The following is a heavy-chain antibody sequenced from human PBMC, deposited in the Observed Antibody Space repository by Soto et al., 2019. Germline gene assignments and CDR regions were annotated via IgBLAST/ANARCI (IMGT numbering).Heavy chain of an antibody. Sequence: QVQLVQSGAEMKEPGSSVKVSCKTSGGPFSSYAISWLRQAPGQGLEWMGGFIPLFRTPDYTQKFQGRVTIAADESTSTDYMELSSLRSDDTAVYYLARDNDRPQLCVNYYYILDVCGQGTTITVAS. V-gene: IGHV1-69*12. CDR3: ARDNDRPQLCVNYYYILDV. J-gene: IGHJ6*02. CDR2: FIPLFRTP. CDR1: GGPFSSYA. D-gene: IGHD3-16*01.